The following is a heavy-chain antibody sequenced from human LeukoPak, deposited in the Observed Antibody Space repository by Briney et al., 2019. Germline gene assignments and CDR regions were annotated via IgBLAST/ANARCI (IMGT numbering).Heavy chain of an antibody. J-gene: IGHJ4*02. CDR2: ISYDGSNK. Sequence: GGSLRLSCAASGFTFSSYGMHWVRQAPGKGLEWVAVISYDGSNKYYADSVRGRFTISRDNSKNTLYLQMNSLRAEDTAVYYCAKAGDEGYWGQGTLVTVSS. CDR1: GFTFSSYG. CDR3: AKAGDEGY. V-gene: IGHV3-30*18.